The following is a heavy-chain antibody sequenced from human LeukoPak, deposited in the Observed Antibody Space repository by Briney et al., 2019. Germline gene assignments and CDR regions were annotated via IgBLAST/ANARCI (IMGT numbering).Heavy chain of an antibody. CDR2: INTDGSST. J-gene: IGHJ5*02. Sequence: PGGSLRLSCAASGFTFSSYWMHWVRPAPGKGLVWGSRINTDGSSTSYADSVKGRFTISRDNAKNTLYLQMNTLRAEDTAVYYCGRGGYWLDPWGQGTLVTVSS. CDR1: GFTFSSYW. V-gene: IGHV3-74*01. CDR3: GRGGYWLDP.